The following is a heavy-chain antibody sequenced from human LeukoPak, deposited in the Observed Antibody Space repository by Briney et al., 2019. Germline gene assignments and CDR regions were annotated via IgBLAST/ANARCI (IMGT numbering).Heavy chain of an antibody. Sequence: GGSLRLSCVATILTLIDYWWTLVGQAPGQGLEWVANINKDENQKQYVDSVKGRLTISRDNAKNAMYLQLNSLRAERSGVYYCVRNRRLYALDMWGQGTMVTVSS. CDR2: INKDENQK. J-gene: IGHJ3*02. V-gene: IGHV3-7*01. CDR1: ILTLIDYW. CDR3: VRNRRLYALDM. D-gene: IGHD2-8*01.